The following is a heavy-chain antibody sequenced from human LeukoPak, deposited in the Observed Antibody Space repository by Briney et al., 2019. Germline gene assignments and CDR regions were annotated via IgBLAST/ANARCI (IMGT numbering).Heavy chain of an antibody. D-gene: IGHD6-19*01. V-gene: IGHV4-4*09. CDR2: IYTSGST. Sequence: PSETLSLTCTVSGGSISSYYWSWIRQPPGKGLEWIGYIYTSGSTNYNPSLKSRVTISVDTSKNQFSLKLSSVTAADTAVYYCARRTPSSGWSGGVYYYYYYMDVWGKGTTVTVSS. CDR3: ARRTPSSGWSGGVYYYYYYMDV. CDR1: GGSISSYY. J-gene: IGHJ6*03.